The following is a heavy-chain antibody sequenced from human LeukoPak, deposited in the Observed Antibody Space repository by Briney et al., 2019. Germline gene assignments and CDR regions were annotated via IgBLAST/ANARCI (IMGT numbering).Heavy chain of an antibody. CDR2: IIPILGIA. D-gene: IGHD3-3*01. J-gene: IGHJ6*02. Sequence: SVKVSCKASGGTFSSYAISWVRQAPGQGLEWMGRIIPILGIANYAQKFQGRVTITADKTTSTAYMELSSLRSEDTAVYYCARDLGYDFWSGYSKHYYYGMDVWGQGTTVTVSS. V-gene: IGHV1-69*04. CDR1: GGTFSSYA. CDR3: ARDLGYDFWSGYSKHYYYGMDV.